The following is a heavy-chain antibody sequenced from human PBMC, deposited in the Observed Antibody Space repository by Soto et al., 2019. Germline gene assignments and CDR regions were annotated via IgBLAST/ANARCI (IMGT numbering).Heavy chain of an antibody. CDR2: INQDGSVK. D-gene: IGHD3-22*01. CDR1: GFTFSNSW. CDR3: TTGIVVVIPSGMDV. J-gene: IGHJ6*02. V-gene: IGHV3-15*06. Sequence: GGSLRLSCEASGFTFSNSWMTWVRQAPGKGLEGVANINQDGSVKNYAAPVKGRFTISRDDSKNTLYLQMNSLKTEDTAVYYCTTGIVVVIPSGMDVWGQGTTVTVSS.